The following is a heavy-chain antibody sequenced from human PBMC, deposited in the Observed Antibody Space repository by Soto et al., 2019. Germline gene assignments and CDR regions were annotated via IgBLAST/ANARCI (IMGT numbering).Heavy chain of an antibody. CDR1: VGSISSSSYY. J-gene: IGHJ4*02. D-gene: IGHD6-13*01. CDR2: IYYSGST. Sequence: SETLSLTCTVSVGSISSSSYYWGWIRQPPGKGLEWIGSIYYSGSTYYNPSLKSRVTIPVDTSKNQFSLKLSSVAAADTAVYYCASLRGSSWALDYWGQGTLVTVSS. CDR3: ASLRGSSWALDY. V-gene: IGHV4-39*01.